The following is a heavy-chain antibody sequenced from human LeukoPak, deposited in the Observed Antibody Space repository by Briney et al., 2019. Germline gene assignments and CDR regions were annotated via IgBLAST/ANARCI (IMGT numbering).Heavy chain of an antibody. Sequence: GGSLRLSCAASRFTFSRYWVSWVRQAPGKGLEWVANIKQDGSESYYVDSVSGRFTISRDNAKNSLFLEMNRLRAEDTAVYYCARDRAYESDSSGYYVSFEDYWGQGTLVTVSS. CDR3: ARDRAYESDSSGYYVSFEDY. D-gene: IGHD3-22*01. V-gene: IGHV3-7*05. CDR2: IKQDGSES. J-gene: IGHJ4*02. CDR1: RFTFSRYW.